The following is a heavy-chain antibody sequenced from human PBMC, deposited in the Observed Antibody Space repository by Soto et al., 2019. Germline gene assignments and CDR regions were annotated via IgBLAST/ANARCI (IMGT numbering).Heavy chain of an antibody. J-gene: IGHJ6*02. D-gene: IGHD3-10*01. CDR1: GDNFKKNV. CDR3: ARGPFRPSAMDV. V-gene: IGHV1-69*10. Sequence: SVKVSCKTSGDNFKKNVFTWVRQAPGQGLEWMGGTIPALGKTRYIEKFKGRVTITVDDATRTVYMEVRDLTSEDTAIYYCARGPFRPSAMDVWGQGTTVTVSS. CDR2: TIPALGKT.